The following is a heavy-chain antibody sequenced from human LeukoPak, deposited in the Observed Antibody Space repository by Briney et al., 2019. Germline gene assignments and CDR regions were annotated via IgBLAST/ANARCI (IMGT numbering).Heavy chain of an antibody. V-gene: IGHV1-46*01. CDR2: INPSGGSR. Sequence: ASVKVSCKASGYTFTNYYMHWVRQAPGQGLEWMGIINPSGGSRRYAQNFQGRVTMTRDTSTSTVYMELSSLRSEDTAVYYCARDTANYYYDSSGYYFDYWGQGTLVTVSS. CDR3: ARDTANYYYDSSGYYFDY. J-gene: IGHJ4*02. D-gene: IGHD3-22*01. CDR1: GYTFTNYY.